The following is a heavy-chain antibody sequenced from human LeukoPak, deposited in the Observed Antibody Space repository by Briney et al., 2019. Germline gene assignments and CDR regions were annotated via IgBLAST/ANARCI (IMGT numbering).Heavy chain of an antibody. J-gene: IGHJ3*01. Sequence: ASVKVSCNSSGDTFSSCYMHWVRQAPGQGLEWMGIINPSGGSITYAQMFQGRVTMTGDMSTSTVHMELSSLRSEDTSVYYCARGRHYYESSDYYYEGDAFDVWGQGTMVTVSS. D-gene: IGHD3-22*01. CDR1: GDTFSSCY. CDR3: ARGRHYYESSDYYYEGDAFDV. V-gene: IGHV1-46*01. CDR2: INPSGGSI.